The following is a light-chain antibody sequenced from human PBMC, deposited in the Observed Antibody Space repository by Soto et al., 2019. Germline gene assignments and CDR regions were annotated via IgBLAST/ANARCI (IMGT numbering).Light chain of an antibody. CDR3: QQRSNWPPELT. CDR1: QSVSSD. J-gene: IGKJ3*01. V-gene: IGKV3-11*01. Sequence: EIVLTQSPATLSLSPGERATRSCRASQSVSSDLAWYQQKPGQAPRLLIYDASNRATGIPARFSGSGSGTDFTLTISSLEPEDFAVYYCQQRSNWPPELTFGPGTKVDIK. CDR2: DAS.